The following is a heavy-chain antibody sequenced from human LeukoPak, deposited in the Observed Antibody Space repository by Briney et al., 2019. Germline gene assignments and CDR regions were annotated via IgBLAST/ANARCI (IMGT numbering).Heavy chain of an antibody. Sequence: GSLRLSCAASGFTFSSYAMSWVRQAPGKGLEWMGGFDPEDGETIYAQKFQGRVTMTEDTSTDTAYMELSSLRSEDTAVYYCATGVYSGSYSIDYWGQGTLVTVSS. CDR1: GFTFSSYA. J-gene: IGHJ4*02. V-gene: IGHV1-24*01. D-gene: IGHD1-26*01. CDR2: FDPEDGET. CDR3: ATGVYSGSYSIDY.